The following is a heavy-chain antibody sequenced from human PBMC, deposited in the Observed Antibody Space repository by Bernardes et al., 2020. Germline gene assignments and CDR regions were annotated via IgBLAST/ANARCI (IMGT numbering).Heavy chain of an antibody. J-gene: IGHJ6*04. CDR1: GYTFTSFD. Sequence: ASMKVSCKASGYTFTSFDISWVRQAPGQGPEWMGWISSYNGNTNYAQTLQGRLTMTTDTSTSTAYMELRSLRSDDTAMYYCARVFGRGSPYYGLDVWGKGTTVTVSS. V-gene: IGHV1-18*01. CDR2: ISSYNGNT. D-gene: IGHD3-10*01. CDR3: ARVFGRGSPYYGLDV.